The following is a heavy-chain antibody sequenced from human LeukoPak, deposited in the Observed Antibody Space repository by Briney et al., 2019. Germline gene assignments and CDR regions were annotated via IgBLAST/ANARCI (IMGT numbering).Heavy chain of an antibody. CDR1: GFTFRSYW. CDR3: ARSAADAFDH. CDR2: INSDGTT. V-gene: IGHV3-74*01. J-gene: IGHJ4*02. Sequence: GGSLRLSCAASGFTFRSYWMHWVRQVPGKGLVWVSLINSDGTTSHADSVKGRFTISRDNAKNTLYLQMNNLRAEDTAVYYCARSAADAFDHWGQGTLVTVSS.